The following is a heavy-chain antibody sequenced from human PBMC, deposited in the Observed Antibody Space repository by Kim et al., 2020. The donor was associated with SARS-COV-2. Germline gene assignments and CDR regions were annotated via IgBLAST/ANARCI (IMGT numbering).Heavy chain of an antibody. CDR3: ARDGLELLASDYFDY. CDR1: GFTFSSYG. V-gene: IGHV3-33*01. Sequence: GGSLRLSCAASGFTFSSYGMHWVRQAPGKGLQWVAVIWYDGSNKYYADSVKGRFTISRDNSKNTLYLQMNSLRAEDTAVYYCARDGLELLASDYFDYWGQGTLVTVSS. CDR2: IWYDGSNK. D-gene: IGHD1-7*01. J-gene: IGHJ4*02.